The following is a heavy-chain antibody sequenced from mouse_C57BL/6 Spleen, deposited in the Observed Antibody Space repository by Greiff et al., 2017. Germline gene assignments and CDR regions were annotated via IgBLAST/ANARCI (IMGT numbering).Heavy chain of an antibody. CDR2: INPSNGGT. CDR1: GYTFTSYW. D-gene: IGHD4-1*01. Sequence: QVQLQQSGTELVKPGASVKLSCKASGYTFTSYWMHWVKQRPGQGLEWIGNINPSNGGTNYNEKFKSKATLTVDKSSSTAYMQLSSLTSEDAAVYYCARLGRDWYFDVWGTGTTVTVSS. CDR3: ARLGRDWYFDV. V-gene: IGHV1-53*01. J-gene: IGHJ1*03.